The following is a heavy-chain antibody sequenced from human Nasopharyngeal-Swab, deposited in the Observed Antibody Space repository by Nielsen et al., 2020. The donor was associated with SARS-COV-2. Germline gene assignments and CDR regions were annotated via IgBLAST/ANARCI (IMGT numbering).Heavy chain of an antibody. V-gene: IGHV3-30*02. CDR2: IRYDGSNK. Sequence: GESLKISCAASGFTFSSYGMHWVRQAPGKGLEWVAFIRYDGSNKYYADSVRGRFTISRDKSKSTLSLQMYSLRADDTAVYYCARLVGYGMDVWGQGTTVTVSS. J-gene: IGHJ6*02. CDR1: GFTFSSYG. CDR3: ARLVGYGMDV. D-gene: IGHD1-26*01.